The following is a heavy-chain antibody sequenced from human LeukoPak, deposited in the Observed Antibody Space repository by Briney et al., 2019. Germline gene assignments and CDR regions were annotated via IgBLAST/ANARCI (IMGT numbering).Heavy chain of an antibody. CDR2: ISSSGSTI. V-gene: IGHV3-48*03. CDR3: ARPWNWGYFDY. J-gene: IGHJ4*02. CDR1: GFTFSSYE. Sequence: PGGSLRLSCAASGFTFSSYEMNWVRQAPGKGLEWVSYISSSGSTIYYADSVKGRFTISRDNAKNSLYLQMNSLRAEDTAVYYCARPWNWGYFDYWGQGTPVTVSS. D-gene: IGHD1-7*01.